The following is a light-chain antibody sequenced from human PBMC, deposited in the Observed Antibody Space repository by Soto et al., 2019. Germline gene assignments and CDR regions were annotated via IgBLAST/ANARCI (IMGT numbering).Light chain of an antibody. CDR3: QQYGRSGT. Sequence: EIELTQSPATLSLSPGERANLSCSASQSVSSSYLAWYQKKPGQARRLLIYGASSSATGIEDRFSGSWSGTDFTLTISRLEPEDFAVYYCQQYGRSGTFGQGTKVDIK. J-gene: IGKJ1*01. CDR1: QSVSSSY. V-gene: IGKV3-20*01. CDR2: GAS.